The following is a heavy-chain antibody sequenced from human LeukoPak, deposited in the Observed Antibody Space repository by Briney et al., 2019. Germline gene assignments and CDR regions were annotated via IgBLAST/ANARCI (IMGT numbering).Heavy chain of an antibody. CDR3: ARREHAERSGQNYYYNYYYMDV. Sequence: ASVKVSCKASGYTFTSYDIDWVRQATGQGLEWMGGMNPNSGNTGYAQKFQGRVTMTRNTSISTAYMELSSLRSEDTAVYYCARREHAERSGQNYYYNYYYMDVWGKGTTVTISS. CDR1: GYTFTSYD. J-gene: IGHJ6*03. D-gene: IGHD1-26*01. V-gene: IGHV1-8*01. CDR2: MNPNSGNT.